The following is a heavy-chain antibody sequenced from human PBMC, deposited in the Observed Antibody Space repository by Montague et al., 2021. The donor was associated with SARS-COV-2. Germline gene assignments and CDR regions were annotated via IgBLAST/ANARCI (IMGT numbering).Heavy chain of an antibody. CDR2: ISTSAYTT. D-gene: IGHD3-16*02. Sequence: SLRLSCAASGFTFSNYDMNWVRQAPGKGPEWISYISTSAYTTSYADSVKGRFTISRDNCKNSFYLQMNSLRVEDTAVYYCTRDHGSIVGNGLDIWGQGTKVTVSS. CDR1: GFTFSNYD. J-gene: IGHJ3*02. CDR3: TRDHGSIVGNGLDI. V-gene: IGHV3-48*03.